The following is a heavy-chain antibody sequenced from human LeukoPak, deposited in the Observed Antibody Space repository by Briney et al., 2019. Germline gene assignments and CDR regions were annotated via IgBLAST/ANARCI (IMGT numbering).Heavy chain of an antibody. Sequence: GGSLRLSCAASGFTFSSNWMHWVRQAPGKGLVWVSRINEDGSTTNYAGSVKGRSTIFRDNAKNTLYLQMNSLRAEDTAVYYCVRDLGGRSGHWGQGTLVTVSS. CDR2: INEDGSTT. CDR3: VRDLGGRSGH. J-gene: IGHJ4*02. V-gene: IGHV3-74*01. CDR1: GFTFSSNW. D-gene: IGHD1-26*01.